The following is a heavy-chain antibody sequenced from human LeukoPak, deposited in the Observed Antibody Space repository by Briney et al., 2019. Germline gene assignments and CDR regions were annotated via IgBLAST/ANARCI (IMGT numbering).Heavy chain of an antibody. V-gene: IGHV3-23*01. CDR1: GFTFSSYA. CDR2: ISGSGSST. Sequence: GGSLRLSCAASGFTFSSYAMSWVRQAPGKGLEWVSAISGSGSSTYYADSVKGRFTISRDNSKNTLYLQMNSLRAEDTAVYYCASTTYYYGSGRSYLDYWGQGTLVTVSS. CDR3: ASTTYYYGSGRSYLDY. D-gene: IGHD3-10*01. J-gene: IGHJ4*02.